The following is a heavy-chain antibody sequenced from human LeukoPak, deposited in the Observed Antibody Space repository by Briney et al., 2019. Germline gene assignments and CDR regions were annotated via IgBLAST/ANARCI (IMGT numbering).Heavy chain of an antibody. V-gene: IGHV4-39*01. CDR2: IYYGGST. CDR3: ARALGYCSGGSCTRGYNWFDP. Sequence: TETLSLTCTVSGGSIRSSYYYWGWIRQPPGKGLEWIGSIYYGGSTYYNPSLKSRVTISVDTSMNQFSLKLSFVTTADTAVYYCARALGYCSGGSCTRGYNWFDPWGQGTLVTVPS. J-gene: IGHJ5*02. D-gene: IGHD2-15*01. CDR1: GGSIRSSYYY.